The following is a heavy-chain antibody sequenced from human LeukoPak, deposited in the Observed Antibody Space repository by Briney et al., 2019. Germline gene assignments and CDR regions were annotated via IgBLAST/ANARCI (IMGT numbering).Heavy chain of an antibody. Sequence: GGSLRLSCAASGLTFSNYWMDWVRQAPGKGLEWVANIKQDGSEKNYVDSVKGRFIISRDNAKNSLYLQMNALRADDTAVYYCARDGFGTGSNWGQGTLVTVSS. D-gene: IGHD3-16*01. V-gene: IGHV3-7*03. CDR1: GLTFSNYW. J-gene: IGHJ4*02. CDR3: ARDGFGTGSN. CDR2: IKQDGSEK.